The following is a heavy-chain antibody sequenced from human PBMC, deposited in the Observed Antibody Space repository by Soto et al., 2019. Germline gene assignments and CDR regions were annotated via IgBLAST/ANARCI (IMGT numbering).Heavy chain of an antibody. CDR1: GGSISSSSYY. Sequence: SETLSLTCTVSGGSISSSSYYWGWIRQPPGKGLEWIGSIYYSGSTYYNPSLKSRVTISVDTSKNQFSLQMSSVTAADTAVYYCARRRWSGYYYYGMDVWGQGTTVTVSS. CDR2: IYYSGST. D-gene: IGHD6-13*01. J-gene: IGHJ6*02. CDR3: ARRRWSGYYYYGMDV. V-gene: IGHV4-39*01.